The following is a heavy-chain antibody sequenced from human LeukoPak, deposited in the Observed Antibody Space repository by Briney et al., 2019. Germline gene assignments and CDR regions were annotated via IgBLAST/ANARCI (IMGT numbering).Heavy chain of an antibody. CDR2: ISGSGGST. V-gene: IGHV3-23*01. CDR3: ATSRSGSGWVFDY. CDR1: GFTFSSYA. D-gene: IGHD6-19*01. J-gene: IGHJ4*02. Sequence: PGGSLRLSCAASGFTFSSYAMSWVRQAPGKGLEWVSAISGSGGSTYYADSVKGRFTISRDNSKNTLYLQMNSLRAEDTAVYYCATSRSGSGWVFDYWGQGTLVTVSS.